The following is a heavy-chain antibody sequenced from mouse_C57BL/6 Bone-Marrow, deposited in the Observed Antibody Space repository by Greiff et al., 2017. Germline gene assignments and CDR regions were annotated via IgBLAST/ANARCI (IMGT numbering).Heavy chain of an antibody. V-gene: IGHV5-6*01. J-gene: IGHJ1*03. CDR1: GFTFSSYG. Sequence: EVKVVEPGGDLVKPGGSLKLSCAASGFTFSSYGMSWVRQTPDKRLEWVATISRGGSYTYYPDSVKGRFPISRDNAKDALYLQMSSLKSEDTAMYYCARHHYYGPNWYVDVWGTGTTVTVSS. D-gene: IGHD1-2*01. CDR2: ISRGGSYT. CDR3: ARHHYYGPNWYVDV.